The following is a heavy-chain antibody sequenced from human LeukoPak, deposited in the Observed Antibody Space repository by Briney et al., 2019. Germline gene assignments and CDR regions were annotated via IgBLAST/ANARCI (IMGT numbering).Heavy chain of an antibody. D-gene: IGHD3-22*01. J-gene: IGHJ4*02. CDR2: MYLSGTT. Sequence: SETLSLTCTVSGDSINSLDLWSWVRQPPGKGLEWIGEMYLSGTTRSNPSVKSRVTISIDKSKNQFFLNLSSVTAADTAVYYCAGLVGRYSSGLYYYYFDYWGQGTLVTVSS. CDR1: GDSINSLDL. CDR3: AGLVGRYSSGLYYYYFDY. V-gene: IGHV4-4*02.